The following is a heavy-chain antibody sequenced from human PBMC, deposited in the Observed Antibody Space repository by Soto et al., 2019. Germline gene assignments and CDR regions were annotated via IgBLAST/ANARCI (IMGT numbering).Heavy chain of an antibody. CDR3: AHRLGSSSSVDWFDP. J-gene: IGHJ5*02. CDR1: VFSLSTSGVG. CDR2: IYRDDDK. D-gene: IGHD6-6*01. V-gene: IGHV2-5*02. Sequence: SGPTLVNPTQTLTLTCTFSVFSLSTSGVGVGWIRQPPGKALEWLALIYRDDDKRYSPSLKSRLTITKDTSKNQVVLTMTNMDPVDTATYYCAHRLGSSSSVDWFDPWGQGTLVTVSS.